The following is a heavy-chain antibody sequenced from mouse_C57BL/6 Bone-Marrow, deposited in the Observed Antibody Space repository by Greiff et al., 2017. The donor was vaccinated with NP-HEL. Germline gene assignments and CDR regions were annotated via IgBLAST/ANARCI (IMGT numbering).Heavy chain of an antibody. CDR3: ARITTVVAEAY. D-gene: IGHD1-1*01. CDR1: GYTFTSYG. CDR2: IYPRSGNT. V-gene: IGHV1-81*01. J-gene: IGHJ3*01. Sequence: VQLQQSGAELARPGASVKLSCKASGYTFTSYGISWVKQRTGQGLEWIGEIYPRSGNTYYNEKFKGKATLTADKSSRTAYMELRSLTSEDSAVYFCARITTVVAEAYWGQGTLVTVSA.